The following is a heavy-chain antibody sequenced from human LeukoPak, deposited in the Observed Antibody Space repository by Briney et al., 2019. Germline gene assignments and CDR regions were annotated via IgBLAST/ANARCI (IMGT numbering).Heavy chain of an antibody. CDR1: GFTFSSYA. Sequence: GGSLRLSCAASGFTFSSYAMSWVRQAPGKGLEWVSAISGSGGSTYYADSVKGRFTISRDNSKNTLYLQMNSLRAEDTAVYYCAKDTVVVPAANDAFDIWGQGTMVTVSS. CDR2: ISGSGGST. CDR3: AKDTVVVPAANDAFDI. J-gene: IGHJ3*02. V-gene: IGHV3-23*01. D-gene: IGHD2-2*01.